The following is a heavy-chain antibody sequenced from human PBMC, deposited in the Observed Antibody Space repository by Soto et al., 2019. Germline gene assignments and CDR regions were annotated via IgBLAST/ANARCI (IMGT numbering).Heavy chain of an antibody. J-gene: IGHJ6*04. Sequence: ASVKVSCKXSGYTFTSYGISWVRQAPGQGLEWMGWISAYNGNTDYAQKLQGRVTMTTDTSTSTAYMELRSLRSDDTAVYYCARVNRRNYDGWSGPQYAMDAWGK. V-gene: IGHV1-18*01. D-gene: IGHD3-3*01. CDR2: ISAYNGNT. CDR1: GYTFTSYG. CDR3: ARVNRRNYDGWSGPQYAMDA.